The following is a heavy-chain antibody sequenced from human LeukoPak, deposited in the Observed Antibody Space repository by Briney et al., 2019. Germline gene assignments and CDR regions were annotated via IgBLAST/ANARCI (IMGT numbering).Heavy chain of an antibody. CDR2: ISAYNGNT. Sequence: ASVNVSCKASGYTFTSYGISWVRQAPGQGLEWMGWISAYNGNTNYAQKLQGRVTMTTDTSTSTAYMELRSLRSDDTAVYYCSRYGSGSYYNEGWFAPWGQGTLVTVSS. D-gene: IGHD3-10*01. J-gene: IGHJ5*02. CDR3: SRYGSGSYYNEGWFAP. V-gene: IGHV1-18*04. CDR1: GYTFTSYG.